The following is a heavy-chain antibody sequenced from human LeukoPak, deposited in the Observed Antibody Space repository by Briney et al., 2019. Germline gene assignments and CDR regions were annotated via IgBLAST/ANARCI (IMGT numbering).Heavy chain of an antibody. CDR2: INPSGGST. CDR1: GYTFTSYY. V-gene: IGHV1-46*01. J-gene: IGHJ4*01. D-gene: IGHD3-22*01. Sequence: ASVKVSCKASGYTFTSYYMHWVRQAPGQGLEWMGIINPSGGSTSYAQKFQGRVTITADESTSTAYMELSSLRSEDTAVYYCAREHYYDSSGHYYFDYWGQEPWSPSPQ. CDR3: AREHYYDSSGHYYFDY.